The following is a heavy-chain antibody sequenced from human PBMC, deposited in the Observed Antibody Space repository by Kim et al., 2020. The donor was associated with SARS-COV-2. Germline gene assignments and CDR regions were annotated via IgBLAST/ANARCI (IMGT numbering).Heavy chain of an antibody. J-gene: IGHJ3*02. Sequence: GGSLRLSCGASGFTFSDSAMHWVRRASGKGLEWVGRIRCKVNGYASAYSASVRVRFTISRYDSRNTSYLQMNRLKTEDTAVYFCTRVPVTTLAFCDAFGIWGEERMVSVSS. CDR3: TRVPVTTLAFCDAFGI. D-gene: IGHD3-3*02. CDR2: IRCKVNGYAS. CDR1: GFTFSDSA. V-gene: IGHV3-73*01.